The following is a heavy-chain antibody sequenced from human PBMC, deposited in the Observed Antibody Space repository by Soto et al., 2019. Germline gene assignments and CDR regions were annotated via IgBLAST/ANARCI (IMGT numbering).Heavy chain of an antibody. CDR2: ISYDGNNK. Sequence: GSLRLSCAASGFTYSTYTMHWVRQAPGKGLEWVAVISYDGNNKFYADSVKGRFTISRDNAKNSLYLQMNSLRAEDTAVYYCARDHHRYSGYDYVDYWGQGTLVTVSS. V-gene: IGHV3-30-3*01. J-gene: IGHJ4*02. D-gene: IGHD5-12*01. CDR1: GFTYSTYT. CDR3: ARDHHRYSGYDYVDY.